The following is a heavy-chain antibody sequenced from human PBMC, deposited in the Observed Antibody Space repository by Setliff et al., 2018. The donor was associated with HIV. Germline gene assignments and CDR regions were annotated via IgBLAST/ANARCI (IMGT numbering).Heavy chain of an antibody. J-gene: IGHJ6*02. CDR2: MNPNRGET. V-gene: IGHV1-8*02. CDR1: GYTFNSDD. Sequence: RASVKVSCKDSGYTFNSDDINWVRQATGQGLEWMGWMNPNRGETGYSQKFQGRVNMTRNTSISTAYMELSSLRSEDTDVYYCVRGRRLFGELSHFNYYYYCMDVCGQLTTVPVSS. CDR3: VRGRRLFGELSHFNYYYYCMDV. D-gene: IGHD3-10*02.